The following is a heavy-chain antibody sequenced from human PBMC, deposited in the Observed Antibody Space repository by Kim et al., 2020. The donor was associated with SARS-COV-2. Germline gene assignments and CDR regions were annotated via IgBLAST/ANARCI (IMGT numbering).Heavy chain of an antibody. V-gene: IGHV1-69*01. Sequence: GKKCQGRVTITADESTSTAYMELSSLRSEDTAVYYGARAACGDWPYYFDYWGQGTLVTVSS. J-gene: IGHJ4*02. CDR3: ARAACGDWPYYFDY. D-gene: IGHD2-21*02.